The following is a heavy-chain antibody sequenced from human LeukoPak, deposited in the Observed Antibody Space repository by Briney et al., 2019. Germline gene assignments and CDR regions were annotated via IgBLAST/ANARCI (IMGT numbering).Heavy chain of an antibody. V-gene: IGHV1-18*01. J-gene: IGHJ4*02. Sequence: ASVKVSCKACGYTFISYGISWVRQAPGQGLEWMGWISAYNGNTNYAQKLQGRVTMTTDTSTSTAYMELRSLRSDDTAVYYCARDVYDSSGYYYFDYWGQGTLVTVSS. D-gene: IGHD3-22*01. CDR3: ARDVYDSSGYYYFDY. CDR1: GYTFISYG. CDR2: ISAYNGNT.